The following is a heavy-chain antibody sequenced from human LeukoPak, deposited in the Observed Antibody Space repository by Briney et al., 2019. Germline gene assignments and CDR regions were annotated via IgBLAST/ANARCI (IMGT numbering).Heavy chain of an antibody. CDR2: MKSDESSA. Sequence: GGSLRLSCIASGFTITNHWMYWVRHAPGRGLVWVSRMKSDESSAVYADSVKGRFTISRDNAKNSLYLQMNSLRAEDTALYYCAKLSAAGTSLGWFDPWGQGTLVTVSS. V-gene: IGHV3-74*03. D-gene: IGHD6-13*01. CDR3: AKLSAAGTSLGWFDP. CDR1: GFTITNHW. J-gene: IGHJ5*02.